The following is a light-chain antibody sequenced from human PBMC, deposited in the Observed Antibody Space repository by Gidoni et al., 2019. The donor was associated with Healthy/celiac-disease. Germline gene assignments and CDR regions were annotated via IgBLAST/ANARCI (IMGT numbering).Light chain of an antibody. Sequence: SYGLTQPPSVSVSPEQTARTTCSGDALPKQYASWYQQKPAQAPVLVRYKERARHPGIPERFSGSRSGTTVTLTLCGLQPDAEADYYCQSAASSGTYGRVFGGGTQLTVL. CDR2: KER. CDR1: ALPKQY. CDR3: QSAASSGTYGRV. J-gene: IGLJ2*01. V-gene: IGLV3-25*03.